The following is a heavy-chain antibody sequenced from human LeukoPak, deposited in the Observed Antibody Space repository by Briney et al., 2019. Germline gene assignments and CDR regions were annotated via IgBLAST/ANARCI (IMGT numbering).Heavy chain of an antibody. J-gene: IGHJ3*02. V-gene: IGHV4-59*01. CDR3: ARDSTNAFDI. D-gene: IGHD3-3*02. CDR1: GGSISSYY. Sequence: PSETLSLTCTVSGGSISSYYWSWIRQPPGKGLEWIGEIYHSGSTNYNPSLKSRVTISVDTSKNQFCLKLSSVTAADTAVYDCARDSTNAFDIWGQGTRVTVSS. CDR2: IYHSGST.